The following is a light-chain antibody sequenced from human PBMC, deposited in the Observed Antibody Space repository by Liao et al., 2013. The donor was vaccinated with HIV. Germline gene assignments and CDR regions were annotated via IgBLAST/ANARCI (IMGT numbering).Light chain of an antibody. J-gene: IGLJ1*01. V-gene: IGLV3-21*01. CDR3: QVWDSSSDHYV. Sequence: SYELTQPPSVSVAPGKTARITCGGNNIGSKSVNWYQQKPGQAPVLVIYYDSDRPSGIPERFSGSNSGHTATLTITRVDAGDEADYYCQVWDSSSDHYVFGAGTKVTVL. CDR2: YDS. CDR1: NIGSKS.